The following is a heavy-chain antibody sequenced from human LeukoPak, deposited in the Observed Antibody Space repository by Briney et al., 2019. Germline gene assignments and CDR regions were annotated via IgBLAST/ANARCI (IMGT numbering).Heavy chain of an antibody. V-gene: IGHV1-2*02. J-gene: IGHJ4*02. CDR2: INPNSGGT. CDR1: GYTFTGYY. D-gene: IGHD6-19*01. CDR3: ARDVEQWLVQGDY. Sequence: GASVKVSCKASGYTFTGYYMHWARQAPGQGLEWMGWINPNSGGTNYAQKFQGRVTMTRDTSISTAYMELSRLRSDDTAVYYCARDVEQWLVQGDYWGQGTLVTVSS.